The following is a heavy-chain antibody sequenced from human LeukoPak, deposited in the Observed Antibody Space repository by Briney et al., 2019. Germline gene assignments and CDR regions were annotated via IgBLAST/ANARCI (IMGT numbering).Heavy chain of an antibody. Sequence: GGSLRLSCAASGFTFSSYSMNWVRRAPGKGLEWVSSISSSSSYIYYADSVKGRFTISRDNAKNSLYLQMNSLRAEDTAVYYCARYRDSDAFDIWGQGTMVTVSS. J-gene: IGHJ3*02. CDR2: ISSSSSYI. D-gene: IGHD5-24*01. CDR3: ARYRDSDAFDI. V-gene: IGHV3-21*01. CDR1: GFTFSSYS.